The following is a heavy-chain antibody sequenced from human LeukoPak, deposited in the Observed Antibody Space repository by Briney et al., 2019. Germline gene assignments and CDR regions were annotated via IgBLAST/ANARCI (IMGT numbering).Heavy chain of an antibody. CDR3: AKALYYYDSSGPFDY. CDR2: ISWNSGSI. CDR1: GFTFDAYA. Sequence: PGRSLRLSCAASGFTFDAYAMHWVRQAPGKDLEWVSGISWNSGSIGYADSVKGRFTISRDNDKNSLYLQMNSLRAEDMDLYYCAKALYYYDSSGPFDYWGQGTLLTVSS. V-gene: IGHV3-9*03. J-gene: IGHJ4*02. D-gene: IGHD3-22*01.